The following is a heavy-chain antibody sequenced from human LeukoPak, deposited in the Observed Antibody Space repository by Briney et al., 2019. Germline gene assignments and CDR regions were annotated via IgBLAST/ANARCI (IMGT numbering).Heavy chain of an antibody. Sequence: SETLSLTCTVSGGSMRDYSWSWIRQPPGKGLEWIVYMHYSGTTNYNPSVGGRVAFSLDKPRNEFSLQLNSVTAADTAVYYCARDSGYSYGRAFDYWAQGILVTVSS. CDR2: MHYSGTT. CDR1: GGSMRDYS. J-gene: IGHJ4*02. V-gene: IGHV4-59*01. D-gene: IGHD5-18*01. CDR3: ARDSGYSYGRAFDY.